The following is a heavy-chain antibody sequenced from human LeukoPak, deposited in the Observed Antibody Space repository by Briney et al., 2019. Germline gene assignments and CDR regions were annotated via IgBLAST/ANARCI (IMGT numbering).Heavy chain of an antibody. CDR2: IYISGST. V-gene: IGHV4-61*02. Sequence: SETLSLTCTVSGGSISSGRNYWSWIRQPAGKGLEWIGRIYISGSTDYNPSLKSRVTISVDTSKNQFSLKLTSVTATDTAIYYCATNTYGSKVWFDPWGQGTLVTVSS. CDR1: GGSISSGRNY. CDR3: ATNTYGSKVWFDP. D-gene: IGHD3-10*01. J-gene: IGHJ5*02.